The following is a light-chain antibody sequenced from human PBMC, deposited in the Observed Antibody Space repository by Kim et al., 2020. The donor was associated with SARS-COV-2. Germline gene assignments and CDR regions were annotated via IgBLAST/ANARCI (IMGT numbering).Light chain of an antibody. CDR3: QHYFDLPLT. J-gene: IGKJ4*01. CDR2: GAS. CDR1: QDSSNY. V-gene: IGKV1-33*01. Sequence: ASVGDRVTFTCQSSQDSSNYLNWDQQKPGNAPKVLIYGASNLETVVPSRFSVSGYGTQFTLTINNLQAEDIATYYCQHYFDLPLTFGGGTKVDIK.